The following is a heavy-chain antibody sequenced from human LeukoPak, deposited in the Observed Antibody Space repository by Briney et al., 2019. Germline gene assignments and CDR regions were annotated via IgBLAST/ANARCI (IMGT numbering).Heavy chain of an antibody. CDR1: GFTFSSYG. Sequence: PGGSLRLSCAASGFTFSSYGMHWVRQPPGKGLEWVGDIWYDGSNKYYAYSVKGRFTISSDNSKNTLLLQMNSIRAENTVVYYGAKLTIWDSIGYSWTSDAFDIWGQGTMVTVSS. D-gene: IGHD3-22*01. CDR3: AKLTIWDSIGYSWTSDAFDI. CDR2: IWYDGSNK. J-gene: IGHJ3*02. V-gene: IGHV3-33*06.